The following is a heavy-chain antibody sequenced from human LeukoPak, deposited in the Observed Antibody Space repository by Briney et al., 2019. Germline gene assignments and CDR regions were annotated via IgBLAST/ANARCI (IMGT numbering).Heavy chain of an antibody. Sequence: GGSLRLSCAASGFTFSSYGMHWVRQAPGKGLEWVAFIRYDGSNKYYADSVKGRFTISRDNSKNTLYLQMNSLRAEDTAVYYCAKEARNYCYGMDVWGQGTTVTVSS. J-gene: IGHJ6*02. CDR3: AKEARNYCYGMDV. V-gene: IGHV3-30*02. CDR2: IRYDGSNK. CDR1: GFTFSSYG.